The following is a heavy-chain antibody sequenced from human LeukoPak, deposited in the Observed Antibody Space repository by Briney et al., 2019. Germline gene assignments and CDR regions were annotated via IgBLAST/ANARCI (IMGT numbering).Heavy chain of an antibody. V-gene: IGHV3-23*01. J-gene: IGHJ4*02. CDR1: GFTFSSYA. Sequence: PGGSLRLSCAASGFTFSSYAMSWVRQAPGKGLEWVSAXSGSGGSTYYADSVKGRFTISRDNSKNTLYLQMNSLRAEDTAVYYCAKEFGYCSGGSCYRGRYFDYWGQGTLVTVSS. D-gene: IGHD2-15*01. CDR2: XSGSGGST. CDR3: AKEFGYCSGGSCYRGRYFDY.